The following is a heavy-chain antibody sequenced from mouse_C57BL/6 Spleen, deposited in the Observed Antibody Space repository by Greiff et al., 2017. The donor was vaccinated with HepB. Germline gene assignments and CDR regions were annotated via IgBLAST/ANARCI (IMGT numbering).Heavy chain of an antibody. CDR2: IDPSDSYT. V-gene: IGHV1-69*01. J-gene: IGHJ2*01. Sequence: VQLQQPGAELVMPGASVKLSCKASGYTFTSYWMHWVKQRPGQGLEWIGEIDPSDSYTNYNQKFKGKSTLTVDKSSSTAYMQLSSLTSEDSAVYYCARDITTNFDYWGQGTTLTVSS. CDR3: ARDITTNFDY. CDR1: GYTFTSYW. D-gene: IGHD1-2*01.